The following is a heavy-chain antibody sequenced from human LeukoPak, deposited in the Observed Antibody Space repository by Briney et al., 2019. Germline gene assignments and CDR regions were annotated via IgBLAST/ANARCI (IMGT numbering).Heavy chain of an antibody. J-gene: IGHJ4*02. CDR3: AKDLRDGYPSRYFDY. Sequence: GGSLRLSCAASGFTFSSYAMSWVRQAPGKGLEWFSAISGSGGSTYYADSVKGRFTISRDNSKNTLYLQMNSLRAEDTAVYYCAKDLRDGYPSRYFDYWGQGTLVTVSS. D-gene: IGHD5-24*01. CDR1: GFTFSSYA. V-gene: IGHV3-23*01. CDR2: ISGSGGST.